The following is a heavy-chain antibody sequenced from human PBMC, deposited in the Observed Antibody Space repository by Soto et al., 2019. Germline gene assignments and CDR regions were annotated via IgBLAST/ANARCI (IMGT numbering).Heavy chain of an antibody. D-gene: IGHD2-2*01. V-gene: IGHV3-30*18. CDR3: AKDIMVVVPAAIVYYGMDV. CDR2: ISYDGSNK. J-gene: IGHJ6*02. Sequence: QVQLVESGGGVVQPGRSLRLSCAASGFTFSSYGMHWVRQAPGKGLEWVAVISYDGSNKYYADSVKGRFTISRDNSKNTLYLQMNSLRADDTAVYYCAKDIMVVVPAAIVYYGMDVWGQGTTVTVSS. CDR1: GFTFSSYG.